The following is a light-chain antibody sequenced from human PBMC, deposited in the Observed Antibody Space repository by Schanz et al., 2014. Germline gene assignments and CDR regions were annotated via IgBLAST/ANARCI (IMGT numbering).Light chain of an antibody. CDR3: AAWDDSHVV. J-gene: IGLJ2*01. CDR1: SSEIGDNY. CDR2: DNH. Sequence: QSVLTQPPSVSAAPGQKVTISCSGSSSEIGDNYVSWYQHIPGTAPKVLIYDNHYRPSGVPDRFSGSKSGTSASLAVSGLRSEDEADYYCAAWDDSHVVSGGGTKLTVL. V-gene: IGLV1-47*01.